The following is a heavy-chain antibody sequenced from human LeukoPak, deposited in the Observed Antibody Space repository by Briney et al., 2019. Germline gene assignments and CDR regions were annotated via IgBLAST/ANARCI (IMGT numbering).Heavy chain of an antibody. J-gene: IGHJ4*02. CDR3: AKDVQRGSSPTDY. Sequence: PGGSLRLSCAASGFTVSTSYMTWVRQAPGKGLEWVSVLYTDGTTYYADSVKGRFTISRDNSKDSLYLQMNSLRAEDTAVYYCAKDVQRGSSPTDYWGQGTLVTVSS. V-gene: IGHV3-53*05. CDR2: LYTDGTT. D-gene: IGHD1-26*01. CDR1: GFTVSTSY.